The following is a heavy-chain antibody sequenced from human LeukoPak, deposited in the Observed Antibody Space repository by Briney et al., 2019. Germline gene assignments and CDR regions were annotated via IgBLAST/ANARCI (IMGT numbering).Heavy chain of an antibody. D-gene: IGHD2-2*01. CDR1: GFTFSSYS. J-gene: IGHJ4*02. Sequence: GGSLRLSCAASGFTFSSYSMNWVRQAPGKGLECVSSISSSSSYIYYADSVKGRFTISRDNAKNSLYLQMNSLRAEDTAVYYCAREEDCSSTSCYSDFDYWGQGTLVTVSS. V-gene: IGHV3-21*01. CDR3: AREEDCSSTSCYSDFDY. CDR2: ISSSSSYI.